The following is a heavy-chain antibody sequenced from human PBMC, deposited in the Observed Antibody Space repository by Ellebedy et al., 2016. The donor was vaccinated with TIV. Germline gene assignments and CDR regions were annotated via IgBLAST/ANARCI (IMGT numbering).Heavy chain of an antibody. Sequence: PGGSLRLSCTASGFTFSTYWMNWVRQAPGKGLEWVANIKQDGTDENYVDSVRGRFTISRDNVKKSVSLQMSSLRVDDTAVYFFARGLSDYGDIVLDYWGQGALVTGSS. J-gene: IGHJ4*02. V-gene: IGHV3-7*03. CDR2: IKQDGTDE. D-gene: IGHD4-17*01. CDR3: ARGLSDYGDIVLDY. CDR1: GFTFSTYW.